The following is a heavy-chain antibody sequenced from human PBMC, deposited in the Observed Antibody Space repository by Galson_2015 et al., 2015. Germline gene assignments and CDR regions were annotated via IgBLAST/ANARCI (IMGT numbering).Heavy chain of an antibody. Sequence: SVKVSCKASEYTFPDYDIHWVRQAPGQGLEWMGRINPDTGGTDYAQKFQGRVTMTTDTSINTAYMELSSLRSGDTATYFCARAPHYTSGRYYFNSWGQGTLVSVSS. CDR1: EYTFPDYD. J-gene: IGHJ4*02. V-gene: IGHV1-2*06. CDR2: INPDTGGT. D-gene: IGHD6-19*01. CDR3: ARAPHYTSGRYYFNS.